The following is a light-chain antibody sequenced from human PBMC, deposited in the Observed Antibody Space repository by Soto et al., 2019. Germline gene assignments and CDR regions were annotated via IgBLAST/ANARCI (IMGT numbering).Light chain of an antibody. Sequence: EIVMTQSPATLSVSPGERATLSCRASQSVRNNLAWYQQKPGLAPRLLIHGASTRATGIPARFSGSGSGTEFTLTITSLQSEDFAVYYCHQSNDWPYTFGQGTKLEIK. CDR3: HQSNDWPYT. J-gene: IGKJ2*01. CDR2: GAS. V-gene: IGKV3-15*01. CDR1: QSVRNN.